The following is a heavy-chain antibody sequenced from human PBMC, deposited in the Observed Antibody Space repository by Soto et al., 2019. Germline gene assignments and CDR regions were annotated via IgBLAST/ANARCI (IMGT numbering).Heavy chain of an antibody. J-gene: IGHJ3*02. CDR3: AKGGLVSSGYYDGPGAFDI. V-gene: IGHV3-23*01. D-gene: IGHD3-22*01. Sequence: EVQLLESGGGLVQPGGSLRLSCAASGFTFSSYAMSWVRQAPGKGLEWVSAISGSGGSTYYADSVKGRFTISRDNSKTTLYLQMNGLRAEDTAVYYCAKGGLVSSGYYDGPGAFDIWGQGTMVTVSS. CDR1: GFTFSSYA. CDR2: ISGSGGST.